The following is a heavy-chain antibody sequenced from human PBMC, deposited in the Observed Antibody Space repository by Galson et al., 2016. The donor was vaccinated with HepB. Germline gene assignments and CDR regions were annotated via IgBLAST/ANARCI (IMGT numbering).Heavy chain of an antibody. CDR3: ARDSTVPGRSIDY. V-gene: IGHV3-7*01. CDR1: GFTFSSYW. Sequence: SLRLSCAASGFTFSSYWMTWVRQVPGKGLEWLAQIKEDGSEKYYVDFLKGRFTISRDNAKNSLYLQMNSLRAEDTAIYYCARDSTVPGRSIDYWGQRTLITVSS. J-gene: IGHJ4*02. CDR2: IKEDGSEK. D-gene: IGHD2-2*01.